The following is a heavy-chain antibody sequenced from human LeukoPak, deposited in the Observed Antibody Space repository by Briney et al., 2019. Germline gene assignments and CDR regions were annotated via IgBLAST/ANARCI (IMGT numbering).Heavy chain of an antibody. CDR1: GGSFSGYY. V-gene: IGHV4-34*01. J-gene: IGHJ4*02. CDR2: INHSGST. CDR3: ASGITMVRGVKSLNY. Sequence: SETLSLTCAVYGGSFSGYYWSWIRQPPGKGLEWIGEINHSGSTNYNPSLKSRVTISVDTSKNQFSLKLSSVTAADTAVYYCASGITMVRGVKSLNYWGQGTLVTVSS. D-gene: IGHD3-10*01.